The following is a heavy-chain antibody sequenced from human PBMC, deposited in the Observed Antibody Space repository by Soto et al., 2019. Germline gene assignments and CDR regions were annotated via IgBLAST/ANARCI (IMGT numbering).Heavy chain of an antibody. V-gene: IGHV1-18*01. CDR2: ISAYNGNT. Sequence: ASVKVSCKASGYTFTSYGISWVRQAPGQGLEWMGWISAYNGNTNYPQKLQGRVTMATDTSTSTAYMELRSLRSDDTAVYYCAGDRDSKLLWFGEPNTYWGQGTLVTVSS. D-gene: IGHD3-10*01. CDR1: GYTFTSYG. J-gene: IGHJ4*02. CDR3: AGDRDSKLLWFGEPNTY.